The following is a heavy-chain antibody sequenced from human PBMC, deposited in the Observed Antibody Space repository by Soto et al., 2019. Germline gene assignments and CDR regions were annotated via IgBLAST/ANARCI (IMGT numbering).Heavy chain of an antibody. Sequence: QVQLVQSGAEVKKPGASVKVSCKASGYTFSSYGITWVRQAPGQGLEWMGWIGAFNGNTNYAQNLQGRVTMTTDTSTTTASMELRSLNSDDTAVYYCARGGYSSTWSNLLDRSGLDVWGQGTTVTVSS. CDR2: IGAFNGNT. J-gene: IGHJ6*02. V-gene: IGHV1-18*04. CDR1: GYTFSSYG. D-gene: IGHD6-13*01. CDR3: ARGGYSSTWSNLLDRSGLDV.